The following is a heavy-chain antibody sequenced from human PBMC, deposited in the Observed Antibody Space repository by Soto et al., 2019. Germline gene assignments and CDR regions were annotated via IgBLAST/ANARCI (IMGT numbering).Heavy chain of an antibody. CDR1: GFDFGTHG. J-gene: IGHJ4*02. Sequence: QVQLVESGGGVVQPGRSLRLSCAASGFDFGTHGMHWVRQAPGKGLEWVALIWYDGSGKYYGDSVTGRFTISRDNSKNTLFLQMNSLRADDAAVYYCVRDLGYETEYCFDYWGQGILVTVSS. CDR2: IWYDGSGK. D-gene: IGHD5-18*01. V-gene: IGHV3-33*01. CDR3: VRDLGYETEYCFDY.